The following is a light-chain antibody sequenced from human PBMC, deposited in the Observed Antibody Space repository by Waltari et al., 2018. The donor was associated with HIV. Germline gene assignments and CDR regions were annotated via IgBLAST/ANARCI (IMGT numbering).Light chain of an antibody. CDR2: RNN. V-gene: IGLV1-47*01. CDR1: SSNLGSNY. J-gene: IGLJ1*01. CDR3: AAWDDSLSGRYV. Sequence: QSVLTQPPSASGTSGQRVTISCSGSSSNLGSNYVSWYQQLPGTAPKLLIYRNNQRPSGVPDRFSGSKSGTSASLAISGLRSEDEADYYCAAWDDSLSGRYVFGTGTKVTVL.